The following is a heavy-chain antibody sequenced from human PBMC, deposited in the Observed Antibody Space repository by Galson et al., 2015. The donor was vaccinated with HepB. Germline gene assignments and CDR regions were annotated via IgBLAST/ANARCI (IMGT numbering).Heavy chain of an antibody. CDR2: IYPDDSDT. Sequence: QSGAEVKKPGESLKISCKGSGYSFTSYWIGWVRQMPGKGLEWMGIIYPDDSDTRYSPSFQGQVTISADKSISTAYLQWSSLKASDTAMYYCARGPPAGWYNPEAHYWGQGTLVTVSP. J-gene: IGHJ4*02. V-gene: IGHV5-51*01. CDR1: GYSFTSYW. D-gene: IGHD1-14*01. CDR3: ARGPPAGWYNPEAHY.